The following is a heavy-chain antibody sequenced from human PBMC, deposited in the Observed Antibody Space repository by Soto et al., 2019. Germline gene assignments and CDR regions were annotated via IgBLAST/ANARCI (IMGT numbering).Heavy chain of an antibody. CDR1: GYSFTSYW. Sequence: ESLKISCKGSGYSFTSYWIGWVRQMPGKGLEWMGIIYPGDSDTRYSPSFQGQVPISADKSISTAYLQWSSLQATDTAMYYCGRCYGDYKVDAFDIWGQGTMVTV. CDR2: IYPGDSDT. CDR3: GRCYGDYKVDAFDI. D-gene: IGHD4-17*01. V-gene: IGHV5-51*01. J-gene: IGHJ3*02.